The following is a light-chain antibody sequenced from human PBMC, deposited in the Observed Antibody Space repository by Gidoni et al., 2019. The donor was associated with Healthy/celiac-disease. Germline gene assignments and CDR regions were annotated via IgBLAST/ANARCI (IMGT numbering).Light chain of an antibody. V-gene: IGKV4-1*01. CDR3: QQYYSTPPT. Sequence: DFVLSQSPDSLAVSLGERATINCKSSQSVLYSSNNKNYLAWYQQKPGQPPKLLIYWASTRESGVPDRFSGSGSGTDFTLTISSLQAEDVAVYYCQQYYSTPPTFGRGTKVDIK. CDR2: WAS. CDR1: QSVLYSSNNKNY. J-gene: IGKJ3*01.